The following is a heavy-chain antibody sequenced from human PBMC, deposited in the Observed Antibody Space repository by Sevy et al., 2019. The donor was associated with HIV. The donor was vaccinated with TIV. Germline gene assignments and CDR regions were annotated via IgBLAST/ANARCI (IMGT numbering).Heavy chain of an antibody. D-gene: IGHD6-19*01. Sequence: GGSLRLSCAASGFTFSTYGMSWVRQAPGKGLEWVSDISGSGVTTYYADSVKGRFTISRDNSKNTLYLQMNSLTAEDTAVYYCAKAGVRVGGTFDLFYFDYWGQGTLVTVSS. CDR1: GFTFSTYG. CDR2: ISGSGVTT. V-gene: IGHV3-23*01. J-gene: IGHJ4*02. CDR3: AKAGVRVGGTFDLFYFDY.